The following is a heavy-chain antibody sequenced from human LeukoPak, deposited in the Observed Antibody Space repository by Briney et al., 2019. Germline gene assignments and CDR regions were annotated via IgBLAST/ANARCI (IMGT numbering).Heavy chain of an antibody. Sequence: SKTLSLTCAVYGGSFSGYYWSWIRQPPGKGLEWIGEINHSGSTNYNPSLKSRVTISVDTSKNQFSLKLSSVTAADTAVYYCARDAPSHIAAAGTSDYWGQGTLVTVSS. CDR2: INHSGST. CDR3: ARDAPSHIAAAGTSDY. CDR1: GGSFSGYY. D-gene: IGHD6-13*01. J-gene: IGHJ4*02. V-gene: IGHV4-34*01.